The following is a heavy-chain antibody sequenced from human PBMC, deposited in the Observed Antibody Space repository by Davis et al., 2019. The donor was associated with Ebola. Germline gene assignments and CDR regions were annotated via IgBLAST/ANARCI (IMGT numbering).Heavy chain of an antibody. J-gene: IGHJ5*01. CDR1: GFTFSEFA. CDR3: ARDAHMVALGLDS. D-gene: IGHD2-15*01. CDR2: VSYDGSKA. V-gene: IGHV3-30*04. Sequence: GGSLRLSCEVSGFTFSEFAMHWVRQAPGKGLEWVAIVSYDGSKAYYGDSVKGRFTISRDGSKNTVYLQMDSLRPDDTAVYYCARDAHMVALGLDSWGHGTLVTVS.